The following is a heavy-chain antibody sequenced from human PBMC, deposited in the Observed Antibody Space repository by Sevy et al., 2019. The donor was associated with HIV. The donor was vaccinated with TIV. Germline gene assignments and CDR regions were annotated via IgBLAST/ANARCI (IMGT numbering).Heavy chain of an antibody. CDR3: ARRGSGDYYYYGVDV. CDR1: GFTFRNFG. CDR2: VSYDGSSK. D-gene: IGHD3-10*01. Sequence: GGSLRLSCVGSGFTFRNFGVHWLRQAPGKGLEWLSVVSYDGSSKYYVDSVKGRFIVSRDNSKNTPYLQMNSLRTEDTAVYYCARRGSGDYYYYGVDVWGQGTTVTVSS. J-gene: IGHJ6*02. V-gene: IGHV3-30*03.